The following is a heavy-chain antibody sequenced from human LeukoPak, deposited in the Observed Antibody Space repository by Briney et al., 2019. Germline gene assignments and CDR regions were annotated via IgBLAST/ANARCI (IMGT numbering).Heavy chain of an antibody. CDR1: GYSFTSYW. CDR2: IYPGDSDT. D-gene: IGHD5-12*01. CDR3: ARSGYDFYNYFDY. J-gene: IGHJ4*02. V-gene: IGHV5-51*01. Sequence: GESLQISCQGSGYSFTSYWIGWVRQMPGKGLEWMGIIYPGDSDTRYSPSFQGQVTISADKSISTAYLQWSSLKASDTAMYYCARSGYDFYNYFDYWGQGTLVTVSS.